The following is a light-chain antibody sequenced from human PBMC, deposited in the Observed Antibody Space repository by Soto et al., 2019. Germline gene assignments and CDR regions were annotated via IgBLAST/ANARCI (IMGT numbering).Light chain of an antibody. CDR3: QQRYNWPLT. J-gene: IGKJ4*01. CDR1: QSLSSY. Sequence: EIVLTQSPATLSLSPGERATLSCRASQSLSSYLAWYQQKPGQAPRLLIYDASNRAAGIPARFRGSGSGADFTLTISSLEPEDFAIYYCQQRYNWPLTFDGGTKVEIK. V-gene: IGKV3-11*01. CDR2: DAS.